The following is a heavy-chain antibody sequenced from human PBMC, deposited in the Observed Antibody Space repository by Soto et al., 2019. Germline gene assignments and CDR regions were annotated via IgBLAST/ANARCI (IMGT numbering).Heavy chain of an antibody. D-gene: IGHD3-9*01. CDR3: ARASYFSEKTAYYAKSFKGFDP. CDR1: GFTFSGSE. Sequence: QVQLLESGGGVVQSGRSLRLSCAASGFTFSGSEMHWVRQAPGKGLEWVAFISYDGDNKYYADSVKGRFTVYRDNSRNTLHLQMDSLRPEDTAVYYCARASYFSEKTAYYAKSFKGFDPWGQGTLLTVSS. V-gene: IGHV3-30*14. J-gene: IGHJ5*02. CDR2: ISYDGDNK.